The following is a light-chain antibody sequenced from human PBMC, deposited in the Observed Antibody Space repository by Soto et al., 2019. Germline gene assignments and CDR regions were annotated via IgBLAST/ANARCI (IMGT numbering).Light chain of an antibody. CDR3: SSYTSRSTLDYV. V-gene: IGLV2-14*01. CDR1: SSDVGGYNY. CDR2: EVS. J-gene: IGLJ1*01. Sequence: QSVLTQPASVSGSPGQSITISCTGTSSDVGGYNYVSWNQQHPGKAPKLMIYEVSNRPSGVSNRFSGSKSGNTASLTISGLQAEDEADYYCSSYTSRSTLDYVFGSGT.